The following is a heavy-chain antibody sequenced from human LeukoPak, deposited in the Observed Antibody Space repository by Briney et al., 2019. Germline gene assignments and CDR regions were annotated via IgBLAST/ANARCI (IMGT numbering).Heavy chain of an antibody. V-gene: IGHV4-38-2*02. J-gene: IGHJ5*02. D-gene: IGHD2-15*01. Sequence: SETLSLTCTVSGGSISSGYYWGWIRQPPGKGLEWIGSIYHSGSTYYNPSLKSRVTISVDRSKNQFSLKLSSVTAADTAVYYCARGVGGYCSGGSCYSGPNWFDPWGQGTLVTVSS. CDR2: IYHSGST. CDR1: GGSISSGYY. CDR3: ARGVGGYCSGGSCYSGPNWFDP.